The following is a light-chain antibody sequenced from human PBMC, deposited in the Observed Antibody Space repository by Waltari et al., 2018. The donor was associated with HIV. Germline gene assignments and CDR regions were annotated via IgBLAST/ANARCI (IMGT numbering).Light chain of an antibody. V-gene: IGLV4-69*01. Sequence: QLVLTQSPSASASLGASVKLTCTLSSGHSTYAIAWHQQQPEKGPRYLMKLNSDGSHSKGDGIPDRFSGSSSGAERYLTISSLQSEDEADYYCQSADSSATYRVFGGGTKLTVL. CDR1: SGHSTYA. J-gene: IGLJ3*02. CDR3: QSADSSATYRV. CDR2: LNSDGSH.